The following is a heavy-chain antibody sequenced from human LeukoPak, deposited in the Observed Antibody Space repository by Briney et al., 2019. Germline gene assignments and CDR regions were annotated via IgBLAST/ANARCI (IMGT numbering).Heavy chain of an antibody. Sequence: ASVKVSCKASGYTFTSYGISWVRQAPGQGLEWMGWISAYNGNTNYAQKLQGRVTMTTDTSTSTAYMELRSLRSDDTAVYYCATTLYMTTVTALDYWGQGTLVTVSS. CDR1: GYTFTSYG. V-gene: IGHV1-18*01. CDR3: ATTLYMTTVTALDY. D-gene: IGHD4-11*01. CDR2: ISAYNGNT. J-gene: IGHJ4*02.